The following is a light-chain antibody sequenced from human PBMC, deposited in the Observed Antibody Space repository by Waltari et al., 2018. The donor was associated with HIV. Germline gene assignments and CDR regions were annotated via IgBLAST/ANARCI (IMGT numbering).Light chain of an antibody. V-gene: IGKV3-15*01. CDR2: GAA. CDR1: QGVGSN. Sequence: DIVMTQSPAILSVSPGESVTLSCRASQGVGSNLAWYQQKVGQAPRLLIYGAATRAAEIAVRFSGSGSGTDFTLTIDSLQSEDFATYYCQQYNIRPRGNTFGQGTKLQIK. J-gene: IGKJ2*01. CDR3: QQYNIRPRGNT.